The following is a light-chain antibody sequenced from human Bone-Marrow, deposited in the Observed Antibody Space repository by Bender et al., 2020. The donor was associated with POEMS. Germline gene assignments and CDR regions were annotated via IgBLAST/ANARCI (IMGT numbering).Light chain of an antibody. Sequence: SYVLTQPPSVSVAPGQTARITCGGNNIRSKSVHWYQQRPGQAPVLVAYDDSDRPSGIPERFSGSKSGNTATLTISGTQAVDEADYFCQAWDSRTPLFGGGTKLTVL. J-gene: IGLJ3*02. CDR2: DDS. CDR1: NIRSKS. CDR3: QAWDSRTPL. V-gene: IGLV3-21*02.